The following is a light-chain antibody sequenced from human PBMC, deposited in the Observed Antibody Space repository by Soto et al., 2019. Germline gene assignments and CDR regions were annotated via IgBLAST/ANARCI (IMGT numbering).Light chain of an antibody. Sequence: DLQMTQSPSSVSASVGDRVTITCRASQGVDNWLAWYQQKPGKAPKLLIYAGSNLQNGVPSRFSGSGSGTDFTLTITSLQPEDFATYYCQQADSFPYTFGQGTKLEIK. CDR3: QQADSFPYT. CDR2: AGS. J-gene: IGKJ2*01. CDR1: QGVDNW. V-gene: IGKV1-12*01.